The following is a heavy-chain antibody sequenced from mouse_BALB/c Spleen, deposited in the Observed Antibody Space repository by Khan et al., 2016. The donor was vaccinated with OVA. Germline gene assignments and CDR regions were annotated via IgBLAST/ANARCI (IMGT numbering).Heavy chain of an antibody. Sequence: QIQLVQSGPELKKPGETVKISCKASGDTFTNYGMNWVKQAPGEGLKWMGWINTYTGEPTYADDFKGRFAFSLETSASTAYLQINNLKNEDTAAYFWARKKYSYDRYFDVWGAGTTVTGSS. V-gene: IGHV9-3-1*01. D-gene: IGHD2-12*01. CDR1: GDTFTNYG. CDR2: INTYTGEP. CDR3: ARKKYSYDRYFDV. J-gene: IGHJ1*01.